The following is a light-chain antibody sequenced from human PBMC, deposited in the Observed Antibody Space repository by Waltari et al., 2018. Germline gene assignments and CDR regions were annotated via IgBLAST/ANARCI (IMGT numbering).Light chain of an antibody. J-gene: IGLJ2*01. CDR1: SSTIGSYT. Sequence: QSVLTQPPSASGTPGPRVTISCSRSSSTIGSYTVNWYQQLPGSAPKPVIYSSNQRPSGVPDRFSGSKSGTSASLAISGLQSEDEADYYCSAWDDNVNGPGEVFGGGTKLTVL. V-gene: IGLV1-44*01. CDR3: SAWDDNVNGPGEV. CDR2: SSN.